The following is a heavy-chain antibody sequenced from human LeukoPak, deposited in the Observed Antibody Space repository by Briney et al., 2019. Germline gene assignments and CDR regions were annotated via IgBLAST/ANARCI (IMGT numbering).Heavy chain of an antibody. CDR1: GYTFTGYY. D-gene: IGHD3-16*02. J-gene: IGHJ4*02. Sequence: ASVKVSCKASGYTFTGYYMHWVRQAPGQGLEWMGWINPNSGGTNYAQKFQGRVTMTRDTSISTAYMELSRLRSDDTAVYYCARGYTYDYVGGSYRYGGQGTLVTVSS. CDR3: ARGYTYDYVGGSYRY. V-gene: IGHV1-2*02. CDR2: INPNSGGT.